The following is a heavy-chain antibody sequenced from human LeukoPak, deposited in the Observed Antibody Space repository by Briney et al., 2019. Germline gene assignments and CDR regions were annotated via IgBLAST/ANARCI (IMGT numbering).Heavy chain of an antibody. V-gene: IGHV3-23*01. CDR3: AKDLSGSYDY. D-gene: IGHD1-26*01. CDR2: ISGSGEST. CDR1: GFIFSSYA. J-gene: IGHJ4*02. Sequence: GGSLRLSCAASGFIFSSYAMSWVCQAPGKGLEWVSAISGSGESTYYADSVKGRFTISRDNSKNTLYLQMNSLRAEDTAVYYCAKDLSGSYDYWGQGTLVTVSS.